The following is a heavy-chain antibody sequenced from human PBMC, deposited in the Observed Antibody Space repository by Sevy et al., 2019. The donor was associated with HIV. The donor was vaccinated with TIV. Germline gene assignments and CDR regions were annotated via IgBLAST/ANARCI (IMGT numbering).Heavy chain of an antibody. J-gene: IGHJ4*02. D-gene: IGHD6-6*01. CDR2: IKSKTDGGTT. Sequence: GGSLRLSCAASGFTFSNAWMSWVRQAPGKGLEWVGRIKSKTDGGTTDYAAPVKVRFTISRDESKNTLYLQMNSLKTEDTAVYYCTTQTPYSSSLARDYWGQGTLVTVSS. CDR1: GFTFSNAW. V-gene: IGHV3-15*01. CDR3: TTQTPYSSSLARDY.